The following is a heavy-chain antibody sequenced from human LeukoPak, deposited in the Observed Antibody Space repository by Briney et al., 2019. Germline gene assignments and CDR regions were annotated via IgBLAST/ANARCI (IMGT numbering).Heavy chain of an antibody. V-gene: IGHV4-59*01. Sequence: SETLSLTCTVSGGSISSYYWSWIRQPPGKGLEWIGYIYYSGSTNYNPSLKSRVTISVDTSKNQFSLKLSSVAAADTAVYYCARRRGYSYGYNYYYYMDVWGKGTTVTVSS. CDR1: GGSISSYY. J-gene: IGHJ6*03. CDR2: IYYSGST. CDR3: ARRRGYSYGYNYYYYMDV. D-gene: IGHD5-18*01.